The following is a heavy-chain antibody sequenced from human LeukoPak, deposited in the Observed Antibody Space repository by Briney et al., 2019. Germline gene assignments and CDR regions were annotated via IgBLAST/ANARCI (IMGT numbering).Heavy chain of an antibody. D-gene: IGHD2-2*01. CDR3: ARDPHCSSTSCYFPSVRYGMDV. CDR2: ISSSGSTI. Sequence: GGSLRLSCAASGFTFSSYEMNWVRQAPGKGLEWVSYISSSGSTIYYADSVKGRFTISRDNAKNSLYLQMNSLRAEDTAVYYCARDPHCSSTSCYFPSVRYGMDVWGQGTTVTVSS. V-gene: IGHV3-48*03. J-gene: IGHJ6*02. CDR1: GFTFSSYE.